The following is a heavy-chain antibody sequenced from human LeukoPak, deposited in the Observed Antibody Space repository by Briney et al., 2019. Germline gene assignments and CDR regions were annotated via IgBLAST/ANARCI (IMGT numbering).Heavy chain of an antibody. V-gene: IGHV3-23*01. CDR1: GFTFSSYW. CDR2: IAGGDDR. J-gene: IGHJ4*02. CDR3: AKDYVSGDGYWDFDY. Sequence: GSLRLSFAASGFTFSSYWMTWVRPAPGKGPGRVAGIAGGDDRFYADSVKGRFSISRDNSKNTVDLQMNSLRVEDTAVYYCAKDYVSGDGYWDFDYWGQGTLVTVSS. D-gene: IGHD5-24*01.